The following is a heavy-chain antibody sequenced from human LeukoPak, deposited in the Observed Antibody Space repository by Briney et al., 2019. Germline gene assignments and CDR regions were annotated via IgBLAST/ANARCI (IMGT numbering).Heavy chain of an antibody. CDR1: GYTFTNYY. Sequence: ASVKVSCKASGYTFTNYYMHWVRQAPGQGLEWMGIINPSGGGTTYAQKFQGRVTMTRDTSTSTVYMDLSSLRSEDTAVYYCARDRGRFDPWGQGTLVTVSS. J-gene: IGHJ5*02. V-gene: IGHV1-46*01. CDR2: INPSGGGT. CDR3: ARDRGRFDP. D-gene: IGHD6-13*01.